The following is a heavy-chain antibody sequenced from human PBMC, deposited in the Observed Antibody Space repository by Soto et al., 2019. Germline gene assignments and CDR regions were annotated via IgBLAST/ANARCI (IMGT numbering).Heavy chain of an antibody. CDR1: GGTFSSYA. CDR2: IIPSFGTA. Sequence: QVQLVQSGAEVKKPGSSVKVSCKASGGTFSSYAISWVRQAPGQGLEWMGGIIPSFGTANYAQKFQGRVTITADESTRTAYMELSSLRSEDTAVYYCARAGVPAAMSPTPHYGMDVWGQGTTVTVSS. J-gene: IGHJ6*02. CDR3: ARAGVPAAMSPTPHYGMDV. D-gene: IGHD2-2*01. V-gene: IGHV1-69*01.